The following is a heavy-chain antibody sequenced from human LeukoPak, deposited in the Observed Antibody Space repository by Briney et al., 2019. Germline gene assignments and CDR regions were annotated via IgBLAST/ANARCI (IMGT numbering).Heavy chain of an antibody. V-gene: IGHV4-4*07. CDR1: GGSISSYY. CDR3: ARSYDFWSGYYTLSDYYYGMDV. D-gene: IGHD3-3*01. CDR2: IYTSGST. J-gene: IGHJ6*02. Sequence: PSETLSLTCTVSGGSISSYYWSWIRQPPGKGLEWIGRIYTSGSTNYNPSLKSRVTISVDTSKNQFSLKLSSVTAADTAVYYCARSYDFWSGYYTLSDYYYGMDVWGQGTTVTVSS.